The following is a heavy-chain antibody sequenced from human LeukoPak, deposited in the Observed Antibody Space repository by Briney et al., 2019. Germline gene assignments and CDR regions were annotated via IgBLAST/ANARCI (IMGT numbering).Heavy chain of an antibody. CDR3: ARGPIVGATNAFDI. CDR2: ISSSSSYI. Sequence: GGSLRLSCAASGFTFSSYWMHWVRQAPGKGLEWVSSISSSSSYIYYADSVKGRFTISRDNAKNSLYLQMNSLRAEDTAVYYCARGPIVGATNAFDIWGQGTMVTVSS. J-gene: IGHJ3*02. V-gene: IGHV3-21*01. CDR1: GFTFSSYW. D-gene: IGHD1-26*01.